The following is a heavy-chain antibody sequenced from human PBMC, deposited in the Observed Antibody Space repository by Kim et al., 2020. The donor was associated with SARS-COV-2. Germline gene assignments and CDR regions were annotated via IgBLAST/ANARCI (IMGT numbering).Heavy chain of an antibody. V-gene: IGHV3-48*02. J-gene: IGHJ4*02. D-gene: IGHD7-27*01. Sequence: GGSLRLSCAASGFTVTTYNMNCVRQAPGKGLEWISYISVTDAIYYADSVKGRFTISRDYAKNSLDLQMNSLRDEDTAVYYCARDWNWGIDVWGQGTLVTVSS. CDR1: GFTVTTYN. CDR3: ARDWNWGIDV. CDR2: ISVTDAI.